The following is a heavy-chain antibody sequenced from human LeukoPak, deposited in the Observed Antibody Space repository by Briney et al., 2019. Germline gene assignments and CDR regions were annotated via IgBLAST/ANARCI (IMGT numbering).Heavy chain of an antibody. V-gene: IGHV4-34*01. J-gene: IGHJ4*02. CDR3: ARGRIRSVAGPFDY. CDR2: INHSGST. D-gene: IGHD6-19*01. CDR1: GGSFSGYY. Sequence: SETLSLTCAVYGGSFSGYYWSWIRQPPGKGLEWIGEINHSGSTNYNPSLKSRVTISVDTPKNQFSLKLSSVTAADTAVYYCARGRIRSVAGPFDYWGQGTLVTVSS.